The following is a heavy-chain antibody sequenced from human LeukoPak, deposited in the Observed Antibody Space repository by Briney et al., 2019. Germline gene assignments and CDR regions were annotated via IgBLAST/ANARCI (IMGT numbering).Heavy chain of an antibody. CDR1: GFTFSSYS. J-gene: IGHJ4*02. D-gene: IGHD3-22*01. CDR3: ASLDYDSSGYSGY. Sequence: GGSLRLSCAASGFTFSSYSMNWVRQAPGKGLEWVSSISSSSSYIYYADSVKGRFTISRDNAKSSLYLQMNSLRAEDTAVYYCASLDYDSSGYSGYWGQGTLVTVSS. CDR2: ISSSSSYI. V-gene: IGHV3-21*01.